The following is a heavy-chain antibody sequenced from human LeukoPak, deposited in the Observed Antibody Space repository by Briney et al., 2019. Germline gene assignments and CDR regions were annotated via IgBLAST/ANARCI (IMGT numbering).Heavy chain of an antibody. D-gene: IGHD3-9*01. J-gene: IGHJ6*03. V-gene: IGHV3-30*02. CDR1: GFTFSSYG. Sequence: PGGSLRLSCAASGFTFSSYGMHWVRQAPGKALEWVAFIRYDGSNKYYADSVKGRFTISRDNSKNTLYLQMNSLRAEDMAVYYCAKDGLRYRSNYMDVWGKGTTVTISS. CDR3: AKDGLRYRSNYMDV. CDR2: IRYDGSNK.